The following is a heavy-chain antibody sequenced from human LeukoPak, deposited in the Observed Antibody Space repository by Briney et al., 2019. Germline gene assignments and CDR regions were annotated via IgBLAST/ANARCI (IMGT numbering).Heavy chain of an antibody. V-gene: IGHV3-53*01. CDR1: GVTSNY. J-gene: IGHJ4*02. CDR3: ARGYYYDSSGNPVDY. CDR2: IYNGGTT. D-gene: IGHD3-22*01. Sequence: PGGSLRLSCAASGVTSNYMTWVRQAPGKGLEWVSVIYNGGTTYYADSVKGRFTISRDNSKNTLYLQMNSLRAEDTAVYYCARGYYYDSSGNPVDYWGQGTLVTVSS.